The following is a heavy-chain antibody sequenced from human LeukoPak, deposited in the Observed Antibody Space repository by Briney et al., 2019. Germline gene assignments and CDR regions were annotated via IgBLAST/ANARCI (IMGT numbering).Heavy chain of an antibody. Sequence: GESPKISCKGSGYSFTSYWIGWVRQMPGKGLEWMGIIYPGDSESRYSPSFQGQVTMSADKSISTAYLQWSSLKASDTAMNYCARQGKYGSGSPYFDYWGQGTLVTVSS. V-gene: IGHV5-51*01. CDR1: GYSFTSYW. D-gene: IGHD3-10*01. J-gene: IGHJ4*02. CDR3: ARQGKYGSGSPYFDY. CDR2: IYPGDSES.